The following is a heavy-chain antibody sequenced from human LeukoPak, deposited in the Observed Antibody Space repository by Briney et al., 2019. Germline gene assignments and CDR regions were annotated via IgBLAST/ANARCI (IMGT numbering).Heavy chain of an antibody. CDR3: AKGQWPTYAFDI. D-gene: IGHD6-19*01. J-gene: IGHJ3*02. CDR1: GDSISSFY. CDR2: IHYSENS. V-gene: IGHV4-59*08. Sequence: SETLSLTCSVSGDSISSFYWNWIRQSPGKGLEWIGNIHYSENSNYDPSLKSRVTISIDTSRKQFFLKLSSVTAADTAVYYCAKGQWPTYAFDIWGQGTMVTVSS.